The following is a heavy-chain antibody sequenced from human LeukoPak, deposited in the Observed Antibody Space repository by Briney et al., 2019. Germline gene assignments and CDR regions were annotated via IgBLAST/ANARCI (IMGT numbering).Heavy chain of an antibody. D-gene: IGHD3-22*01. CDR3: ARGDSSGYFDY. CDR1: GFTFSSYG. V-gene: IGHV3-33*01. CDR2: IWYDGSNK. Sequence: GGSLRLSCAASGFTFSSYGMHWVRQAPGKGLEWVAVIWYDGSNKYYADSVKGRFTIPRDNSKNTLYLQMNSLRAEDTAVYYCARGDSSGYFDYWGQGTLVTVSS. J-gene: IGHJ4*02.